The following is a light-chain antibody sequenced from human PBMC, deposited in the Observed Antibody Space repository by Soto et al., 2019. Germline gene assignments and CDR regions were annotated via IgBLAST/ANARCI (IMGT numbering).Light chain of an antibody. V-gene: IGLV2-11*01. CDR3: CSYAGSPLYV. CDR1: SSDVGGYNY. Sequence: ALTQPRSVSGSPGQSVTISCTGTSSDVGGYNYVSWYQQHPGKAPKLMIYDVSKRPSGVPDRFSGSKSGNTASLTISGLQAEDEADYYCCSYAGSPLYVFGTGTKVTVL. J-gene: IGLJ1*01. CDR2: DVS.